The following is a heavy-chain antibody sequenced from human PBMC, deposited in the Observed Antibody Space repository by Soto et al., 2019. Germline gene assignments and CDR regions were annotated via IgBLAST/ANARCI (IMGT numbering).Heavy chain of an antibody. CDR2: INADGTST. CDR1: GFTFSNSW. J-gene: IGHJ4*01. Sequence: GVLRLSWAASGFTFSNSWMHWVRQVSGKGLEWVSRINADGTSTSYADSVKGRFTISRDNAKNTLYLHVNSLRAEDTAVYYCVKVLARGVGVPRFYFDSWGHGALVTVSS. D-gene: IGHD2-2*01. V-gene: IGHV3-74*01. CDR3: VKVLARGVGVPRFYFDS.